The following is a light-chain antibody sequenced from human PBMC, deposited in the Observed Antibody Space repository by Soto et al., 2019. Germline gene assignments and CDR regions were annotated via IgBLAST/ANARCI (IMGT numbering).Light chain of an antibody. CDR2: GTS. J-gene: IGKJ1*01. Sequence: EVVLTKSPGTLSLSPWDTATLSCRASQSVRSTNLAWYQQKPGQAPRLLIYGTSSRATGVPDRFSGSGSGTDFTLTISRLEPEDFAVYYCQQYGSSPPWTFGLGTKVDIK. V-gene: IGKV3-20*01. CDR1: QSVRSTN. CDR3: QQYGSSPPWT.